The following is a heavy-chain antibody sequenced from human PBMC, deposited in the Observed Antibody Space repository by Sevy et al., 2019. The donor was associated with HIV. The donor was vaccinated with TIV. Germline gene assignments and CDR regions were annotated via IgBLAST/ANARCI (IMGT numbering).Heavy chain of an antibody. J-gene: IGHJ4*02. CDR1: GYLFISFV. V-gene: IGHV1-3*01. CDR3: TREAKQQLSQYFFDF. Sequence: ASVKVTCKASGYLFISFVMHWVRQAPGQGLEWVGCINVGNGNTKYSQKCQDRVTITRDASTSTTYMELTSLTSEDTAIYYCTREAKQQLSQYFFDFWGQGTLVTVSS. CDR2: INVGNGNT. D-gene: IGHD6-13*01.